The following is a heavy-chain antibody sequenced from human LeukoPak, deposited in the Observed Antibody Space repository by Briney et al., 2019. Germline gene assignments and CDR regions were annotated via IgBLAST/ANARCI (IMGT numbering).Heavy chain of an antibody. CDR3: VRHDGRGGATMGSLDS. CDR1: GDSITSSSHH. D-gene: IGHD5-12*01. V-gene: IGHV4-39*01. J-gene: IGHJ4*02. Sequence: SETLSLTCTVSGDSITSSSHHWGWIRQSPGKGLEWIGSIYFGRTTYYNPSLSSRVALSVVTSKNQLSLQLTSMTAADTAVYYCVRHDGRGGATMGSLDSWGQGSLVTVSS. CDR2: IYFGRTT.